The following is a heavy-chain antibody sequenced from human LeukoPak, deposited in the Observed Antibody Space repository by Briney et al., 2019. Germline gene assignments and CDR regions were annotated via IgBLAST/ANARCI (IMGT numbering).Heavy chain of an antibody. CDR1: GFPFSIYA. D-gene: IGHD3-10*01. Sequence: PGGSLRLSCAASGFPFSIYAMHWVRQAPGKGLEWVAVISYDGSNTYYADSVKGRFTISRDNSKNTLYLQMNSLRAEDTAVYYCARGGLRGVRLNDFDYWGQGTLVTVSS. J-gene: IGHJ4*02. CDR2: ISYDGSNT. V-gene: IGHV3-30*04. CDR3: ARGGLRGVRLNDFDY.